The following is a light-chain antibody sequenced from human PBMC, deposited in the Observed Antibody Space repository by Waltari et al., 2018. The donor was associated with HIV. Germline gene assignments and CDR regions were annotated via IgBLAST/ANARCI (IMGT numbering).Light chain of an antibody. CDR3: QKYGTSERYT. Sequence: EVVLTQSPDLLSLSPGQRATLFCRASQRVSSGHLALYQQKSGQAPRLLIYGASSRAAGIPDRFSGSGSGTDFTLTINRLEPEDFAVYYCQKYGTSERYTFGQGTKLEIK. CDR2: GAS. CDR1: QRVSSGH. J-gene: IGKJ2*01. V-gene: IGKV3-20*01.